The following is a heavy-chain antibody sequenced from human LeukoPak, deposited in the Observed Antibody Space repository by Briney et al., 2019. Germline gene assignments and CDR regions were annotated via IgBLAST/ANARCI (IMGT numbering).Heavy chain of an antibody. D-gene: IGHD1-1*01. CDR3: ARVPQDSPPYRYVDY. J-gene: IGHJ4*02. Sequence: SETLSLTCTVSGGSIISSSYYWDWLRQPPGKGLEWVGSIYYSGSTNYNPSLKSRVTISVDTSKNQFSLKLSSVTAADTAVYYCARVPQDSPPYRYVDYWGQGTLVTVSS. V-gene: IGHV4-39*07. CDR1: GGSIISSSYY. CDR2: IYYSGST.